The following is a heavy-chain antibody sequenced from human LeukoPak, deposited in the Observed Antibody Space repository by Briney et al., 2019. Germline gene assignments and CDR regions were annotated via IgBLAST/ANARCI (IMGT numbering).Heavy chain of an antibody. CDR2: IYYSGST. CDR3: ARYRSGYFDY. Sequence: SETLSLTCTVSGGSISSYYWSWIRQPPGKGLEWIGYIYYSGSTNYTPSLKSRVTISVDTSKNQFSLKLSSVTAADTAVYYCARYRSGYFDYCGQGTLVTVSS. J-gene: IGHJ4*02. V-gene: IGHV4-59*01. D-gene: IGHD3-10*01. CDR1: GGSISSYY.